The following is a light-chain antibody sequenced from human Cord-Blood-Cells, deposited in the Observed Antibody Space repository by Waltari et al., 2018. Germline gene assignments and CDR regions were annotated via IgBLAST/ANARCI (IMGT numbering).Light chain of an antibody. J-gene: IGKJ3*01. CDR2: AAS. V-gene: IGKV1-8*01. CDR1: QGISSY. Sequence: AIRMTKSPSSLSASTGDRVTITCRASQGISSYLAWYQQKPGKTPKLLIYAASTLQSGVPSRFSGSGSGTDFTLTISCLQSEDFATYYCHQYYSYPFTFGPGTKVDIK. CDR3: HQYYSYPFT.